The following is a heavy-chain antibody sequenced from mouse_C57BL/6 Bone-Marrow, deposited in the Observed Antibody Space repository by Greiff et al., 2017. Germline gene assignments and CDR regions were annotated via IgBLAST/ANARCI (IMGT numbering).Heavy chain of an antibody. V-gene: IGHV1-81*01. CDR2: IYPRSGNT. D-gene: IGHD1-1*01. CDR1: GYTFTSYG. J-gene: IGHJ2*01. CDR3: ARDDYYGSSYRFDY. Sequence: QVHVKQSGAELARPGASVKLSCKASGYTFTSYGISWVKQRTGQGLEWIGEIYPRSGNTYYNEKFKGKATLTADKSSSTAYMELRSLTSEDSAVYFCARDDYYGSSYRFDYWGQGTTLTVSS.